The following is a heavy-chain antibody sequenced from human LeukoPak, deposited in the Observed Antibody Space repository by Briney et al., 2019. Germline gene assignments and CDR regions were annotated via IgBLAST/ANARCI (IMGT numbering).Heavy chain of an antibody. CDR2: INPNGGGT. Sequence: EASMKVSCKASGYTFTDYYIHWVRQAPGQGLEWMGWINPNGGGTKNAQKFQGRVTMTRDTSISTAYMELSRLRSDDTAVYYCARDGNFDYWGQGTLVTVSS. CDR3: ARDGNFDY. J-gene: IGHJ4*02. CDR1: GYTFTDYY. V-gene: IGHV1-2*02.